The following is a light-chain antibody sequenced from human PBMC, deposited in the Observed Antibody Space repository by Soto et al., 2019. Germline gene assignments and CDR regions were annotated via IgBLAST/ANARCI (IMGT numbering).Light chain of an antibody. CDR3: KQYNTYWT. Sequence: DIQMTQFPSALSASVGDRVTITCRASQNVNNWLAWYQHKPGKAPQLLIYDASVLETGVPSRFSGSGSGTEFTLAISGLQSDDFATYYCKQYNTYWTFGPGTKVEVK. V-gene: IGKV1-5*01. CDR2: DAS. J-gene: IGKJ1*01. CDR1: QNVNNW.